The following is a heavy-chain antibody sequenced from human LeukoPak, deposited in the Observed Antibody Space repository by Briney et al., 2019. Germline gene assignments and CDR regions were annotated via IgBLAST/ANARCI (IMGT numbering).Heavy chain of an antibody. V-gene: IGHV3-74*01. CDR3: ARDLGTGMATADY. J-gene: IGHJ4*02. Sequence: GGSLRLSCEASGFTFSNYWMHWVRQAPGKGLVRVSRINSDGGSTTYADSVKGRFTISRDNAKNTLYLQMNSLRAEDTAVYYCARDLGTGMATADYWGQGTLVTVSS. D-gene: IGHD5-18*01. CDR2: INSDGGST. CDR1: GFTFSNYW.